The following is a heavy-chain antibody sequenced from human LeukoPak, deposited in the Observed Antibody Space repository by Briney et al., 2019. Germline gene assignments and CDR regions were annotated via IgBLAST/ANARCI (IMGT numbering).Heavy chain of an antibody. V-gene: IGHV4-59*08. CDR3: AGEYSSSSGDY. J-gene: IGHJ4*02. CDR1: GGSISGYY. CDR2: IYYNGVS. D-gene: IGHD6-6*01. Sequence: PSETLSLTCTVPGGSISGYYWSWIRQPPGKGLEWIAYIYYNGVSNYNPSLKSRVIISVDSSKNQFSLKLSSVTAADTAVYYCAGEYSSSSGDYWGQGTLVTVSS.